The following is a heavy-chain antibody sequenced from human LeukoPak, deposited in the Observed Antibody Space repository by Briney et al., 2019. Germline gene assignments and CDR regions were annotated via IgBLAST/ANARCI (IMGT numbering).Heavy chain of an antibody. J-gene: IGHJ4*02. CDR2: IYSGVNT. D-gene: IGHD4-17*01. CDR3: ARVPDYGDVDY. V-gene: IGHV3-66*01. Sequence: GGSLRLSCAASGFTVSSNYMSWVRQAPGKGLEWVSVIYSGVNTYYADSVKGRFTISRDNSKNTLYLQMNSLRAEDTAVYYCARVPDYGDVDYWGQGTLVTVSS. CDR1: GFTVSSNY.